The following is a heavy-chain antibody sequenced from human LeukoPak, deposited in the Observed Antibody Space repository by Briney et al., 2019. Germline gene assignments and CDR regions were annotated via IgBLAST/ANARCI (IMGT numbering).Heavy chain of an antibody. Sequence: GGSLRLSCAASAFNFSSYAMSWVRQAPGKGLGWVSAISGSGGSTYYADSVKGRFTISRDNSKNTLYLQMNSLRAEDTAVYYCAKVRGSSWYYSDWGQGTLVTVSS. CDR2: ISGSGGST. CDR1: AFNFSSYA. J-gene: IGHJ4*02. D-gene: IGHD6-13*01. CDR3: AKVRGSSWYYSD. V-gene: IGHV3-23*01.